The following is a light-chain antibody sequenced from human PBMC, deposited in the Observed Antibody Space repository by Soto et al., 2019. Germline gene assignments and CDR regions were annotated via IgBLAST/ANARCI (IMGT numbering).Light chain of an antibody. CDR1: SSDVGGYNY. CDR2: DVI. CDR3: SSYTGSNTLGV. V-gene: IGLV2-8*01. Sequence: QSALTQPPSASGSPGQSVTISCTGSSSDVGGYNYVSWYQQHPGKAPKLMLYDVIKRPSGDPDRFSGSKSVNTASLPVAGLQSEDVADYYCSSYTGSNTLGVFGTGTKLTVL. J-gene: IGLJ1*01.